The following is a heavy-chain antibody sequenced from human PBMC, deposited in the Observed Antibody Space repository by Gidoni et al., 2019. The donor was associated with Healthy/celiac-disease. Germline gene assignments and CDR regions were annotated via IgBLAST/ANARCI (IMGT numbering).Heavy chain of an antibody. CDR2: IIPIFGTA. Sequence: QVQLVQSGAEVTKPGSSVKVSCKASGGTFSSYAISWVRQAPGQGLEWMGGIIPIFGTANYAQKFQGRVTITADESTSTAYMELSSLRSEDTAVYYCARDRRITFGGVIAAGLDYWGQGTLVTVSS. D-gene: IGHD3-16*02. J-gene: IGHJ4*02. CDR3: ARDRRITFGGVIAAGLDY. CDR1: GGTFSSYA. V-gene: IGHV1-69*01.